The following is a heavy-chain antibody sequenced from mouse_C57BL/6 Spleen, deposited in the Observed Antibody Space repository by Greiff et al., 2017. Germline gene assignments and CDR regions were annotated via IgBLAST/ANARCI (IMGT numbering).Heavy chain of an antibody. D-gene: IGHD3-2*02. V-gene: IGHV1-81*01. CDR3: RSSSDYDYYAMDY. J-gene: IGHJ4*01. Sequence: QVQLQQSGAELVRPGASVKLSCKASGYTFTSYGISWVKQRPGQGLEWIGEIYPGSGNTYYNEKFKGKTTLTADKSSSTAYMKLRSLTSEDAAVYLGRSSSDYDYYAMDYWGQGTSVTVSS. CDR2: IYPGSGNT. CDR1: GYTFTSYG.